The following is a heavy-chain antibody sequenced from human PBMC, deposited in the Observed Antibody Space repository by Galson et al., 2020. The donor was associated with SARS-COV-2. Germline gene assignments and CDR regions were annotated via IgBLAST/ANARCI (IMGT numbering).Heavy chain of an antibody. V-gene: IGHV5-51*01. CDR1: GFTFTTYW. CDR3: ARPRDGYSDGAVDI. Sequence: GESLKISCAGSGFTFTTYWIAWVRQMPGKGLEWMGIIYPGDSDTRYSPSFQGQVTISADKSISTTYLQWNSLRASDTAIYYCARPRDGYSDGAVDIWGQGTMVTVSS. CDR2: IYPGDSDT. J-gene: IGHJ3*02. D-gene: IGHD2-15*01.